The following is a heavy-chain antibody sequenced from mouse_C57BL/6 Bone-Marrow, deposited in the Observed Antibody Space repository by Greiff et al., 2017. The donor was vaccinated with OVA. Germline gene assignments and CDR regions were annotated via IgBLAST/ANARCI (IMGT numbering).Heavy chain of an antibody. CDR1: GFTFSSYA. Sequence: EVKLVESGGGLVKPGGSLKLSCAASGFTFSSYAMSWVRQTPEKRLEWVATISDGGSYTYYPDNVKGRFTISRDNAKNNLYLQMSHLKSEDTAMYYCARALIVTGAMDYWGQGTSVTVSS. J-gene: IGHJ4*01. D-gene: IGHD2-5*01. V-gene: IGHV5-4*03. CDR2: ISDGGSYT. CDR3: ARALIVTGAMDY.